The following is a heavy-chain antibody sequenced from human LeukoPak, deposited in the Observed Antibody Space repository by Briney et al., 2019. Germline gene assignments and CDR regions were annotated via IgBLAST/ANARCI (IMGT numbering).Heavy chain of an antibody. V-gene: IGHV1-2*06. Sequence: ASVKVSCKASGYTFTGYYIHWVRQAPGQGLEWMGRINPNSGGTNYAQKFQGRVTMTRDTSISTAYMELSRLRSDDTAVYYCAREWYFDSRYAYDYWGQGTPVTVSS. CDR3: AREWYFDSRYAYDY. CDR1: GYTFTGYY. D-gene: IGHD3-22*01. J-gene: IGHJ4*02. CDR2: INPNSGGT.